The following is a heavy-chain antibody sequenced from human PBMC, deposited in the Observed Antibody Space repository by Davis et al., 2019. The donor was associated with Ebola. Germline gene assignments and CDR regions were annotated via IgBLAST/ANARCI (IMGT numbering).Heavy chain of an antibody. Sequence: GESLKISCAASGFTFSSYAMSWVRQAPGKGLEWVSAISGSGGSTYYADSVKGRFTVSRDNSKNTLYLQMNSLRAEDAAVYYCARAPGFRISWCDPWGQGTLVIVSS. CDR3: ARAPGFRISWCDP. CDR1: GFTFSSYA. CDR2: ISGSGGST. J-gene: IGHJ5*02. D-gene: IGHD2-15*01. V-gene: IGHV3-23*01.